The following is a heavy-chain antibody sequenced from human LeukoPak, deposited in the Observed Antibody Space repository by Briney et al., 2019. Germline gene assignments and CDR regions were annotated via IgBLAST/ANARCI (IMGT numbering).Heavy chain of an antibody. V-gene: IGHV3-30*04. Sequence: GGSLRLSCAASGFTFSSYAMHWVRQAPGKGLEWVAVISYDGSNKYYADSVKGRFTISRDNSKNTLYLQMNSLRAEDTAVYYCARELAYYGSGSYSVRVGFFDYWGQGTLVTVSS. CDR1: GFTFSSYA. D-gene: IGHD3-10*01. CDR2: ISYDGSNK. J-gene: IGHJ4*02. CDR3: ARELAYYGSGSYSVRVGFFDY.